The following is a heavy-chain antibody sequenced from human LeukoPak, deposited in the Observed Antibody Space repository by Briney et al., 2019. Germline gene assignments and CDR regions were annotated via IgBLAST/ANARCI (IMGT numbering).Heavy chain of an antibody. D-gene: IGHD3-10*01. CDR3: ARDRGSLEVRDLRTSDL. V-gene: IGHV1-18*01. CDR1: GYSFSTYG. J-gene: IGHJ4*02. Sequence: ASVRVSCKASGYSFSTYGITWVRQVPGQGLEWMGWISAYNGDTNYAQKFQARLTLTTDISTSTSYMELGRLRSDDTAVYFCARDRGSLEVRDLRTSDLWGQGTLVIVSS. CDR2: ISAYNGDT.